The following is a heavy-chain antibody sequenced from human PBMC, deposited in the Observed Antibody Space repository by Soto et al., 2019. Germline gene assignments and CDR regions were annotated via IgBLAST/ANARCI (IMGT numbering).Heavy chain of an antibody. CDR2: INAGNGNT. CDR1: GYTFTSYA. CDR3: ARIYDFWSGYPYMDV. D-gene: IGHD3-3*01. Sequence: ASVKVSCKASGYTFTSYAMHWVRQAPGQRLEWMGWINAGNGNTKYSQKFQGRVTITRDTSASTAYMELSSLRSEDTAVYYCARIYDFWSGYPYMDVWGKGTTVTVSS. J-gene: IGHJ6*03. V-gene: IGHV1-3*01.